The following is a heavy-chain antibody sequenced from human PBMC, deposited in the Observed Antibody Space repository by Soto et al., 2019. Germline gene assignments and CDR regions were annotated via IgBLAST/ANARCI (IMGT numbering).Heavy chain of an antibody. CDR1: GGSISSSSYY. CDR3: ARELGGELLSPYFDY. Sequence: SETLSLTCTVSGGSISSSSYYWGWIRQPPGKGLEWIGSIYYSGSTYYNPSLKSRVTISVDTSKNQFSLKLSSVTAADTAVYYCARELGGELLSPYFDYWGQGTLVTVSS. J-gene: IGHJ4*02. D-gene: IGHD3-10*01. V-gene: IGHV4-39*02. CDR2: IYYSGST.